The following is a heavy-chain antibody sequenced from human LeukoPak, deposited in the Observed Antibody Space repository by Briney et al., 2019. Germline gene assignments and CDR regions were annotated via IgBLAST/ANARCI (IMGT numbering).Heavy chain of an antibody. D-gene: IGHD6-13*01. Sequence: PSETLSLTCAVYGGSFSGYYWSWIRQPPGKGLDWIGEINHSGSTNYNPSLKSRVTISVDTSKNQFSLKLSSVTAGDTAVYYCARGGLRIAAAGTFDYWGQGTLVTVSS. V-gene: IGHV4-34*01. J-gene: IGHJ4*02. CDR1: GGSFSGYY. CDR2: INHSGST. CDR3: ARGGLRIAAAGTFDY.